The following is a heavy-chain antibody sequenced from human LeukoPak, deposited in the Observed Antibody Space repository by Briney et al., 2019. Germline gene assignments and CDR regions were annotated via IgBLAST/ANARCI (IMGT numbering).Heavy chain of an antibody. CDR2: IRYDGSNK. CDR1: GFTVSSNY. V-gene: IGHV3-30*02. Sequence: PGGSLRLSCAASGFTVSSNYMSWVRQAPGKGLEWVAFIRYDGSNKYYADSVKGRFTISRDNSKNTLYLQMNSLRAEDTAVYYCAKDGRDYYGSGSSFDYWGQRTLVTVSS. CDR3: AKDGRDYYGSGSSFDY. J-gene: IGHJ4*02. D-gene: IGHD3-10*01.